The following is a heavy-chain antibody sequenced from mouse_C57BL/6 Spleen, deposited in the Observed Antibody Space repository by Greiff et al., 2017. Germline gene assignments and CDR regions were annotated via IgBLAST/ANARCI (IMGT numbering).Heavy chain of an antibody. CDR3: TRFYCGSRLTGAYAMDD. D-gene: IGHD1-1*01. V-gene: IGHV1-15*01. CDR2: IDPETSGT. J-gene: IGHJ4*01. CDR1: GYTFTDYE. Sequence: VKVVESGAELVRPGASVTLSCKTSGYTFTDYEMHWVKQTPVHGLEWIGAIDPETSGTAYNQKFKGKAILTADKSSSTAYMELRSLTSEDSAVYYCTRFYCGSRLTGAYAMDDWGKGTSVTVSS.